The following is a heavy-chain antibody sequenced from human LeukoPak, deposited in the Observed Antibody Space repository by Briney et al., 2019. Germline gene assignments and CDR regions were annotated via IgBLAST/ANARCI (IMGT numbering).Heavy chain of an antibody. J-gene: IGHJ3*02. Sequence: RSSETLSLTCTVSGGSISSYYWSWIRQPPGKGLEWIGYICYSGSTNYNPSLKSRVTISVDTSKNQFSLKLSSVTAADTAVYYCARYPTAFDIWGQGTMVTVSS. CDR2: ICYSGST. CDR1: GGSISSYY. CDR3: ARYPTAFDI. V-gene: IGHV4-59*01.